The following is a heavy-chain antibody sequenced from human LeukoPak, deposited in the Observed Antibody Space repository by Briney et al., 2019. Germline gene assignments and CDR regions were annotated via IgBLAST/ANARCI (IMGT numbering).Heavy chain of an antibody. CDR2: IKEDGSEQ. CDR3: AKDYSSSWWFHY. D-gene: IGHD6-13*01. V-gene: IGHV3-7*03. Sequence: GGSLRLSCAASGFTFSSYWMSWVRQAPGKGPEWVANIKEDGSEQYYVDSVKGRFTISRDNAKNSLYLQMNSLRAEDTAVYYCAKDYSSSWWFHYWGQGTLVTVSS. J-gene: IGHJ4*02. CDR1: GFTFSSYW.